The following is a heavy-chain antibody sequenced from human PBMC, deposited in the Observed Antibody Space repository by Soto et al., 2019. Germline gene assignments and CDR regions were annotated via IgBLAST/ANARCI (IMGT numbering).Heavy chain of an antibody. CDR3: ARGAIWYYDFWSGYYDFDY. Sequence: GGSLRLSCAASGFTFNSYAMHWVRQAPGKGLEWAAVISYDGGNKYYADSVKGRFTISRDNSKNTLYLQMNSLRAEDTAVYYCARGAIWYYDFWSGYYDFDYWGQGTLVTVSS. J-gene: IGHJ4*02. CDR1: GFTFNSYA. CDR2: ISYDGGNK. V-gene: IGHV3-30-3*01. D-gene: IGHD3-3*01.